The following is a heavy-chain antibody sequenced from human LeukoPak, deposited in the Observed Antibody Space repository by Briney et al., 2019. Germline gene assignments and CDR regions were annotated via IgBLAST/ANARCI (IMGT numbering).Heavy chain of an antibody. CDR1: GGSISSYY. V-gene: IGHV4-59*01. CDR2: IYYSGST. Sequence: SETLSLTCTVSGGSISSYYWSWIRQPPGKGLEWIGYIYYSGSTNYNPSLKSRVTISVDTSKNQFPLKLSSVTAADTAVYYCAGTYYGFWSGYYPHYYYYYMDVWGKGTTVTVSS. D-gene: IGHD3-3*01. J-gene: IGHJ6*03. CDR3: AGTYYGFWSGYYPHYYYYYMDV.